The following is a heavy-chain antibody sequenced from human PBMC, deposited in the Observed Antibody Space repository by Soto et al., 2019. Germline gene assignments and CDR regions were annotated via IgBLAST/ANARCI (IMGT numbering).Heavy chain of an antibody. Sequence: ASVKVSCKASGYSFTDYHIHWVRQAPGQGPEWLGRINPKSGGTSTAQKFQGWVTMTTDTSISTASMELTRLTSDDTAIYYCARGDSTDCSNGVCSFFYTHYMDVWGKGTTVPVSS. CDR1: GYSFTDYH. V-gene: IGHV1-2*04. CDR3: ARGDSTDCSNGVCSFFYTHYMDV. CDR2: INPKSGGT. D-gene: IGHD2-8*01. J-gene: IGHJ6*03.